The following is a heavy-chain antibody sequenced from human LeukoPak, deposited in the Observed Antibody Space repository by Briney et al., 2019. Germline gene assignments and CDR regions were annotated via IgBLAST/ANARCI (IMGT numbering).Heavy chain of an antibody. CDR3: ARALPRTPGYYYGMDV. Sequence: QPGRSLRLFCAASGFPLSSYGVHWVRRARGRGLGWVPLIWYDGSNKYYADSVKGRFTISRDNSKNTLYLQMNSLRAEDTAVYYCARALPRTPGYYYGMDVWGKGTTVTVSS. CDR1: GFPLSSYG. V-gene: IGHV3-33*01. CDR2: IWYDGSNK. J-gene: IGHJ6*04. D-gene: IGHD4-23*01.